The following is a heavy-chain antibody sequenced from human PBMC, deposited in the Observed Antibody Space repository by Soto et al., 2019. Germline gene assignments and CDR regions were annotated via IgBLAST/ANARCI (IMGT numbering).Heavy chain of an antibody. CDR3: ARGAPTTVTTWFDP. D-gene: IGHD4-17*01. J-gene: IGHJ5*02. CDR1: GGTFSNFA. CDR2: IIPVFGKA. Sequence: SVKVSCKASGGTFSNFAINCVRQAPGQGLEWMGGIIPVFGKAKYAQKFQGRVQFTADESTSTAYMEVNSLTSEDTAVYYCARGAPTTVTTWFDPWGQGTLVTVYS. V-gene: IGHV1-69*13.